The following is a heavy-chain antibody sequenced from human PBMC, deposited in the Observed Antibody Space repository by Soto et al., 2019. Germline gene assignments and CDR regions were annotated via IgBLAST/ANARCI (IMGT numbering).Heavy chain of an antibody. D-gene: IGHD2-15*01. CDR2: IDPSDSYT. Sequence: PGESLKISCKGSGYSFTSYWISWVRQMPGKGLEWMGRIDPSDSYTNYSPSFQGHVTISADESISTAYLQWSSLKASDTAMYYCARHYGGNSDSWRRPLHYYYYGMDVWGQGTTVTVSS. CDR1: GYSFTSYW. CDR3: ARHYGGNSDSWRRPLHYYYYGMDV. V-gene: IGHV5-10-1*01. J-gene: IGHJ6*02.